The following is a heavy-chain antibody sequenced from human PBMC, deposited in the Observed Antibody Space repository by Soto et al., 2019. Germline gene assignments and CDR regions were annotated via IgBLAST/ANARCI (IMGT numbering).Heavy chain of an antibody. V-gene: IGHV3-21*01. CDR3: TRAISGGPFDY. D-gene: IGHD2-15*01. CDR2: ISRSSDHM. Sequence: GGSLRLSCAASGFTFDTYAMNWVRQTPGKGLEWVSSISRSSDHMYYADSVRGRFTISRDNAKNSLFLQMNSLRAEDTAVYYCTRAISGGPFDYWGQGALVTVSS. J-gene: IGHJ4*02. CDR1: GFTFDTYA.